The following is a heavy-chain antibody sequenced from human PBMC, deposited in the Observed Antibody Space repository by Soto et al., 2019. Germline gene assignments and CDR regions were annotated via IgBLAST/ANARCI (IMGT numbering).Heavy chain of an antibody. CDR2: IFFDGSKK. J-gene: IGHJ6*02. CDR1: GFTFSIYG. CDR3: AKDREGSSSLYGMDV. D-gene: IGHD6-13*01. V-gene: IGHV3-30*18. Sequence: QVQLVESGGGEVQPGRSLRLSCAASGFTFSIYGMHWVRQAPGTGLEWVAVIFFDGSKKYYADSVRCRFTISRDIAKNTLYLQMSSLRVEDTAVYYCAKDREGSSSLYGMDVWGQGTTVTVSS.